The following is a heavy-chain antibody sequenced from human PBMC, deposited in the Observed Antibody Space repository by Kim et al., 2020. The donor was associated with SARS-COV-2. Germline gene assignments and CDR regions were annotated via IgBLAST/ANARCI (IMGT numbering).Heavy chain of an antibody. Sequence: GGSLRLSCAASGFTVSSNHMSWVRQAPGKGLEWVSVIYSGSSTYYADSVKGRFTVSRDNSRNTLYLQMNRLRDEDTAMYYCATGGGYFDYWGQGTLVTVSS. CDR1: GFTVSSNH. J-gene: IGHJ4*02. CDR3: ATGGGYFDY. V-gene: IGHV3-53*01. D-gene: IGHD3-16*01. CDR2: IYSGSST.